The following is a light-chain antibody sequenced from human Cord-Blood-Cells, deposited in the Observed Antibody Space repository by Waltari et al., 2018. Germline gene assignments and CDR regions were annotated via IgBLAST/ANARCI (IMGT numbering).Light chain of an antibody. CDR1: QSISSY. CDR3: QQSYSTPYT. J-gene: IGKJ2*01. CDR2: AAS. Sequence: DLKMPQSPSSLSASVGDRVTSTCRASQSISSYLNWYQQKPGKAPKLLIYAASSLQSGVPSRFSGSGSGTDFTLTISSLQPEDFATYYCQQSYSTPYTFGQGTKLEIK. V-gene: IGKV1-39*01.